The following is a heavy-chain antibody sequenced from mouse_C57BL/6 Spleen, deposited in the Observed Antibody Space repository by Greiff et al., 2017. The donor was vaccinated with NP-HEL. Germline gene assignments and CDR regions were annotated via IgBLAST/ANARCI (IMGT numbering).Heavy chain of an antibody. CDR1: GYTFTSYW. CDR3: ARLGVRRETFDY. Sequence: QVQLQQPGAELVMPGASVKLSCKASGYTFTSYWMHWVKQRPGQGLEWIGEIDPSDSYTNYNQKFKGKSTLTVDKSSSTAYMQLSSLTSEDSAVYYGARLGVRRETFDYWGQGTTLTVSS. J-gene: IGHJ2*01. CDR2: IDPSDSYT. V-gene: IGHV1-69*01.